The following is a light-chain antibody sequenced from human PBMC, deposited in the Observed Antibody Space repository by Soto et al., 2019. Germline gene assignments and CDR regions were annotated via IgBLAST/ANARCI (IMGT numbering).Light chain of an antibody. CDR1: SSDVGGYNF. CDR2: EVS. CDR3: SSYAGSNIVV. V-gene: IGLV2-8*01. J-gene: IGLJ2*01. Sequence: QSVLTQPPSASGSPGQSVTISCTGTSSDVGGYNFVSWYQQHPGKAPKLMIYEVSERLSGVPDRFSGSKSGNTASLTVSGLQAEDEADYYCSSYAGSNIVVFGGGTKVTVL.